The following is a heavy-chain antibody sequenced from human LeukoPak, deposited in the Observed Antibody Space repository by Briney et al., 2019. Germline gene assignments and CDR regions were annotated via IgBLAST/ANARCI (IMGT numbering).Heavy chain of an antibody. J-gene: IGHJ2*01. CDR2: IYYSGST. Sequence: PSQTLSLTCTVSGGSISSGGYYWSWIRQHPGKGLEWIGYIYYSGSTYYNPSLKSRVTISVDTSKNQFSLKLSSVTAADTAVYYCARELYYYDSSGYKYWYFDLWGRGTLVTVSS. CDR3: ARELYYYDSSGYKYWYFDL. D-gene: IGHD3-22*01. V-gene: IGHV4-31*03. CDR1: GGSISSGGYY.